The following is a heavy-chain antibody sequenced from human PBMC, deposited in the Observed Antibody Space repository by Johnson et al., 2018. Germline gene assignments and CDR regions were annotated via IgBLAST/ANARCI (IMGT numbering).Heavy chain of an antibody. D-gene: IGHD1/OR15-1a*01. CDR3: AGNSFYGMDV. CDR2: INHSGST. V-gene: IGHV4-34*01. J-gene: IGHJ6*02. Sequence: QVQLQQWGAGLLKPSETLSLTCAVYGGSFNGYYWSWIRQPPGKGLEWIGEINHSGSTNYNPSLKSRVTISVDTSNNQFSLKLTSVTAADTAVYYCAGNSFYGMDVWGLGTTVTVSS. CDR1: GGSFNGYY.